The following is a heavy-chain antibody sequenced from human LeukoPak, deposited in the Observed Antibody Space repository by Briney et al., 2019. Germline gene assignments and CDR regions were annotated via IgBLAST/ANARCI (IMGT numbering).Heavy chain of an antibody. D-gene: IGHD2-15*01. CDR2: ISRGGRTV. CDR1: GFTFSNYE. V-gene: IGHV3-48*03. CDR3: ARLYCSGGSCYKGAGDY. Sequence: GGSLRLSCAASGFTFSNYEMNWVRQAPGKGLDWVAYISRGGRTVDYADSVKGRFTISRDSAKNALYLQMNSLRAEDTAVYYCARLYCSGGSCYKGAGDYWGQGILVTVSS. J-gene: IGHJ4*02.